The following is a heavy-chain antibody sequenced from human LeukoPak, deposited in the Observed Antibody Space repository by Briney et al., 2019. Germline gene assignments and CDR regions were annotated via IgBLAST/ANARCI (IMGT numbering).Heavy chain of an antibody. V-gene: IGHV3-30*02. J-gene: IGHJ4*02. CDR3: AKDRFQLLIFDY. Sequence: GGSLRLSCAASGFTFSSYGKHWVRQAPGKGLEWVAFIRYDGSNKYYADSVKGRFTISRDNSKNTLYLQMNSLRAEDTAVYYCAKDRFQLLIFDYWGQGTLVTVSS. CDR1: GFTFSSYG. D-gene: IGHD2-2*01. CDR2: IRYDGSNK.